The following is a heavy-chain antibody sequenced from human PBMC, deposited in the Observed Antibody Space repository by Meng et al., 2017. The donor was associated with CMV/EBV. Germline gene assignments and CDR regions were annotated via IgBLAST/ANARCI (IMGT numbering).Heavy chain of an antibody. D-gene: IGHD3-10*01. V-gene: IGHV3-7*01. Sequence: GESLKITCAASGFTFSSYWMSWVRQAPGKGLEWVANIKQDGSEKYYVDSVKGRFTISRDNAKNSLYLQMNSLRAEDTAVYYCARGRAFDYWGQGTLVTVSS. CDR3: ARGRAFDY. J-gene: IGHJ4*02. CDR2: IKQDGSEK. CDR1: GFTFSSYW.